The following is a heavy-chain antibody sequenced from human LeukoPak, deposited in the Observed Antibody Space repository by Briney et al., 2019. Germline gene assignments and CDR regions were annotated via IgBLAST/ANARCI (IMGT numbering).Heavy chain of an antibody. V-gene: IGHV4-59*11. Sequence: SETLSLTCNVSGGSISSHYWSWIRQTPGKGLEWIGYIYYSGSTNYNPSLKSRVTISVDTSKNQFSLNLSSVTAADTSVYYCARSYYDYDRWDYWGQGTLVTVSS. D-gene: IGHD3-16*01. J-gene: IGHJ4*02. CDR1: GGSISSHY. CDR2: IYYSGST. CDR3: ARSYYDYDRWDY.